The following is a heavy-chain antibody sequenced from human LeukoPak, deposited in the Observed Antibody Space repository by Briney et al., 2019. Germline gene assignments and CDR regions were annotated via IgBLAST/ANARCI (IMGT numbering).Heavy chain of an antibody. J-gene: IGHJ4*02. CDR1: GFTFSSYW. D-gene: IGHD5-18*01. Sequence: GGSLRLSCAASGFTFSSYWMSWVRQAPGKGLEWVANIKEDGSARYYVDSVKGRFTISRDNAKNSLYLQMNSLRAEDTAVYYCARVDTAMAGDYWGQGTLVTVSS. V-gene: IGHV3-7*01. CDR2: IKEDGSAR. CDR3: ARVDTAMAGDY.